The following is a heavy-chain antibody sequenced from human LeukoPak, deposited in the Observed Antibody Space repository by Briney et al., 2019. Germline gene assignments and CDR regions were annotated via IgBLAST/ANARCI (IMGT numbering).Heavy chain of an antibody. V-gene: IGHV3-48*03. J-gene: IGHJ4*02. Sequence: GGSLRLSCAASGFTFSSYEMNWVRQAPGKGLEWVSYISSSGSTIYYADSVKGRFTISRDNAKNSLYLQMNSLRAEDTAVYYCARDRVVAAGTPFDYWGQGTLVTVSS. CDR2: ISSSGSTI. CDR3: ARDRVVAAGTPFDY. D-gene: IGHD2-2*01. CDR1: GFTFSSYE.